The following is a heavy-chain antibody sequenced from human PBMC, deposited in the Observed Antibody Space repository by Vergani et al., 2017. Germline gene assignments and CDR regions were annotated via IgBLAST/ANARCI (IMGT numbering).Heavy chain of an antibody. CDR3: ARVHSSGWDY. CDR2: ISGSSSTI. J-gene: IGHJ4*02. CDR1: GFTFSSYA. D-gene: IGHD6-19*01. V-gene: IGHV3-48*04. Sequence: EVQLVESGGGLVQPGGSLRLSCAASGFTFSSYAMSWVRQAPGKGLEWVSAISGSSSTIYYADSVTGRFTISRDNAKNSLYLQMNSQRAEDTAVYYCARVHSSGWDYWGQGTLVTVSS.